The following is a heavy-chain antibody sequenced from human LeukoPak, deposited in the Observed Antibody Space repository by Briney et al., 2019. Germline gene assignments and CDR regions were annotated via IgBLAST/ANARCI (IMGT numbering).Heavy chain of an antibody. CDR3: AREGETLYYLYDAFDI. J-gene: IGHJ3*02. D-gene: IGHD3-10*01. CDR1: GFTFSSYW. CDR2: IKQDGSEK. V-gene: IGHV3-7*01. Sequence: GGSLRLSCAASGFTFSSYWMSWVRQAPGKGLEWVANIKQDGSEKYYVDSVKGRFTISRDNAKNSLYLQMNSLRAEDTAVYYCAREGETLYYLYDAFDIWGQGTMVTVSS.